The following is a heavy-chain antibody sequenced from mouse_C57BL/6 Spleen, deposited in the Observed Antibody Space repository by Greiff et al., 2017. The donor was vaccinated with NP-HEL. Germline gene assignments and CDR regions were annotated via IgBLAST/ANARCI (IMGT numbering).Heavy chain of an antibody. CDR1: GYTFTSYW. Sequence: QVQLQQPGAELVKPGASVKLSCKASGYTFTSYWMHWVKQRPGQGLEWIGMIHPNSGSTNYNEKFKSKATLTVDKSSSTAYMQLSSLTSEDSAVYYCARNSYGSPYYFDYWGQGTTLTVSS. D-gene: IGHD1-1*01. V-gene: IGHV1-64*01. J-gene: IGHJ2*01. CDR3: ARNSYGSPYYFDY. CDR2: IHPNSGST.